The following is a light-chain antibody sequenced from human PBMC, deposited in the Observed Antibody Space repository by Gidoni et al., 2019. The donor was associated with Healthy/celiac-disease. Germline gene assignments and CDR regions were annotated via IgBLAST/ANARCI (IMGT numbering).Light chain of an antibody. CDR2: DAS. CDR1: QSVSSY. Sequence: EIVLTQSPATLPLSPGERATLSCRASQSVSSYLAWYQQKPGQAPGLLIYDASNRATGIPARFSGSGSGTDFTLTISSLEPEDFAVYYCQQRSNWPRGGVTFXPXTKVDIK. CDR3: QQRSNWPRGGVT. J-gene: IGKJ3*01. V-gene: IGKV3-11*01.